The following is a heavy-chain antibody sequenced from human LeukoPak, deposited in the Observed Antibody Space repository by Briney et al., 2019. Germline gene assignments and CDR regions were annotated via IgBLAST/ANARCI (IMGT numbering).Heavy chain of an antibody. CDR2: ISAYNGNT. J-gene: IGHJ4*02. CDR1: GYTFTSYG. CDR3: ARDNKITMVRGVIAY. V-gene: IGHV1-18*01. Sequence: GASVKVSCKASGYTFTSYGISWVRQAPGQGLEWMGWISAYNGNTNYAQKLQGRVTMTTDTSTSTAYMELRSLRSDDTAVYYCARDNKITMVRGVIAYWGQGTLVTVSS. D-gene: IGHD3-10*01.